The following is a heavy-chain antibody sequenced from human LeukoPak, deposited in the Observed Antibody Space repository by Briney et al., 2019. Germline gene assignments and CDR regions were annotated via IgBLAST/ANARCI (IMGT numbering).Heavy chain of an antibody. CDR3: AKDDLQLSYYYYGMDV. V-gene: IGHV3-30-3*01. D-gene: IGHD1-1*01. J-gene: IGHJ6*02. CDR1: GFTFSTYA. CDR2: LSFDGSNK. Sequence: GRSLRLSCAASGFTFSTYAMHWVRQAPGKGLEWVAVLSFDGSNKYYLDSVKGRFTISRDNSKNTLCLQMNSLRDDDTAVYYCAKDDLQLSYYYYGMDVWGQGTTVTVSS.